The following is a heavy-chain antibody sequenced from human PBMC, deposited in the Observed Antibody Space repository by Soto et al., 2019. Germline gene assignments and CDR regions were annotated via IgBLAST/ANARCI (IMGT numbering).Heavy chain of an antibody. V-gene: IGHV3-21*01. CDR3: ARAAQQLVSLFDY. CDR1: GFTFSSYS. J-gene: IGHJ4*02. CDR2: ISSSSSYI. Sequence: AGGSLRLSCAASGFTFSSYSMKWVRQAPGKGLEWVSSISSSSSYIYYADSVKGRFTISRDNAKNSLYLQMNSLRAEDTAVYYCARAAQQLVSLFDYWGQGTLVTVSS. D-gene: IGHD6-6*01.